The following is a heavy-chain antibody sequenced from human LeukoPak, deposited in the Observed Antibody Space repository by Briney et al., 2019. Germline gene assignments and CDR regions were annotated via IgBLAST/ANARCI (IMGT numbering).Heavy chain of an antibody. V-gene: IGHV3-23*01. CDR3: AKIRDTTMLYFFDF. Sequence: GGSLRLSCSASGFTFSIYAMTWVRQAPGKGLEWVSTISETGGGTYHADSVKGRFSISRDNSKNTLDLQMNSLRAEDTALYYCAKIRDTTMLYFFDFWGQGTLVSVSS. CDR1: GFTFSIYA. CDR2: ISETGGGT. J-gene: IGHJ4*02. D-gene: IGHD5-18*01.